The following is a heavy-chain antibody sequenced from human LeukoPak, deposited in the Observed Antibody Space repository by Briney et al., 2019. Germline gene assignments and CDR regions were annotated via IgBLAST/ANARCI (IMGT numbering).Heavy chain of an antibody. D-gene: IGHD2-15*01. CDR1: GGSISSYY. V-gene: IGHV4-4*07. J-gene: IGHJ4*02. CDR2: IYTSGST. Sequence: SETLSPTCTVSGGSISSYYWSWIRQPPGKGLGWIGRIYTSGSTNYNPSLKSRVTMSVDTSKNQFSLKLSSVTAADTAVYYCARARSGYFDYWGQGTLVTVSS. CDR3: ARARSGYFDY.